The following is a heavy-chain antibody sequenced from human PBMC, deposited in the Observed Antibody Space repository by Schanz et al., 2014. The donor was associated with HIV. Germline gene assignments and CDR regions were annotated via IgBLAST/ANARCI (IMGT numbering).Heavy chain of an antibody. J-gene: IGHJ6*02. Sequence: QVQRVESGGGVVQPGRSLRLSCAASGFTFSLYGMHWVRQAPGKGLEWVAVIWFDGSNKYYSDSVKGRFTISRDNFKNALFLQMNSLRAEDTAVYYCARGSARPDYYYYAMDVWGQGTTVTVS. CDR2: IWFDGSNK. CDR1: GFTFSLYG. V-gene: IGHV3-33*01. CDR3: ARGSARPDYYYYAMDV. D-gene: IGHD6-6*01.